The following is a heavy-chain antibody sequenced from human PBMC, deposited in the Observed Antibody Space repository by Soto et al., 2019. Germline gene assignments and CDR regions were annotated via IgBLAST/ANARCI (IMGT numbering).Heavy chain of an antibody. CDR1: GHTFTSYG. Sequence: AAVKVSSKASGHTFTSYGISWVRQAPGQGLEWMGWISAYNGNTNHAQKLQGRVTMTTDTSTSTAYMELRSLRSDDTAVYYCARLSINTYDYGWGSEQNWFDPWGQGTMVTVSS. V-gene: IGHV1-18*04. D-gene: IGHD3-10*01. CDR3: ARLSINTYDYGWGSEQNWFDP. CDR2: ISAYNGNT. J-gene: IGHJ5*02.